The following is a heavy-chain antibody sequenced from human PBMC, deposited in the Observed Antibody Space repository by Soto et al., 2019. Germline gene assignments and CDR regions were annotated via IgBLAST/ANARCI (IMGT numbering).Heavy chain of an antibody. CDR1: GFTFDDYA. CDR2: ISWNSGSI. Sequence: GGSLRLSCAASGFTFDDYAMHWVRQAPGKGLEWVSGISWNSGSIGYADSVKGRFTISRDNAKNSLYLQMNSLRAEDTALYYCAKDLYPLSPIWFGELLLRGSFDYWGQGTLVTVSS. J-gene: IGHJ4*02. D-gene: IGHD3-10*01. CDR3: AKDLYPLSPIWFGELLLRGSFDY. V-gene: IGHV3-9*01.